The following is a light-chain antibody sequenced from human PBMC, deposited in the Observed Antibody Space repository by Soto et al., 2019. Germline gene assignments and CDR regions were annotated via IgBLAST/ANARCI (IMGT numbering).Light chain of an antibody. CDR3: QSYDSSLRRSV. Sequence: QPVLTQPPSVSGAPGQRVTISCTGSSSNIGAGYDVHWYQQLPGTAPKLLIYGNSNRPSGVPDRFSGSRSGTSPSLAITGLQAEDEADYYCQSYDSSLRRSVFGTGTKLTVL. CDR1: SSNIGAGYD. V-gene: IGLV1-40*01. J-gene: IGLJ1*01. CDR2: GNS.